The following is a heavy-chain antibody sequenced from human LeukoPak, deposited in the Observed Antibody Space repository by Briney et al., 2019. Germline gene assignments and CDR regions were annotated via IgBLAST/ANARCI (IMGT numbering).Heavy chain of an antibody. CDR2: IYHSGST. Sequence: SETLSLTCAVSGYSISSGYYWGWIRQPPGKGLEWIGSIYHSGSTYYNPSLKSRVTISVDTSKNQFSLKLSSVTAADTGVYYCAGVGGAGYTDYGGQGTLVT. D-gene: IGHD3-16*01. J-gene: IGHJ4*02. CDR1: GYSISSGYY. V-gene: IGHV4-38-2*01. CDR3: AGVGGAGYTDY.